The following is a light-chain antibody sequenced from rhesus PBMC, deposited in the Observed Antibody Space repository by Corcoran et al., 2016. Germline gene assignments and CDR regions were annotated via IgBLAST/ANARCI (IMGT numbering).Light chain of an antibody. CDR2: AAS. CDR1: QGISTY. V-gene: IGKV1-43*02. J-gene: IGKJ2*01. Sequence: DIQMTQSPSSLSASVGDRVTITCRASQGISTYLNWYQQKPGKAPKRRIYAASRLESGVQSRFSGGGSGTDFTLTISSLQTEDFATYYCLQYNSDPYSFGQGTKVEIK. CDR3: LQYNSDPYS.